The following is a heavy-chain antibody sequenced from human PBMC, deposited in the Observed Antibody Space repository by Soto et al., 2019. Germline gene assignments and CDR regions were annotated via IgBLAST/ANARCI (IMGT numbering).Heavy chain of an antibody. CDR1: GFTFSSYA. CDR3: DEGILGYCSSGSCRIDD. CDR2: ISGGGDNT. Sequence: EVQLLESGGGLVQPGGSLRLSCAASGFTFSSYAMSWVRQAPGKGLEWVSTISGGGDNTYYADSVRGRFTISRDNSKNTLYLQRDGLRAEDTAVDLGDEGILGYCSSGSCRIDDWGEGTLVTVAS. V-gene: IGHV3-23*01. D-gene: IGHD2-15*01. J-gene: IGHJ4*02.